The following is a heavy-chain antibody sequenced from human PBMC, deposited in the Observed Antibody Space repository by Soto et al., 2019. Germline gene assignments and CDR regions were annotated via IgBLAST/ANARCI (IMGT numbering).Heavy chain of an antibody. CDR1: GFTFSSYA. CDR3: AKEIRHFDWLSEYYFDY. CDR2: ISGSGGST. Sequence: PGGSLRLSCAASGFTFSSYAMSWVRQAPGKGLEWVSAISGSGGSTYYADSVKGRFTISRDNSKNTLYLQMNSLRAEDTAVYYCAKEIRHFDWLSEYYFDYWGQGTLVTVSS. J-gene: IGHJ4*02. V-gene: IGHV3-23*01. D-gene: IGHD3-9*01.